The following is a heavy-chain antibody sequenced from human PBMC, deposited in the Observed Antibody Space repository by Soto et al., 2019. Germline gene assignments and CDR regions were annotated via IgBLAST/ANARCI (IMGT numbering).Heavy chain of an antibody. V-gene: IGHV4-31*03. CDR1: GGSIISGGYY. J-gene: IGHJ6*02. D-gene: IGHD5-12*01. CDR3: ARGRGYSGDDHYYYFDMDV. CDR2: IYYNGSP. Sequence: PSETLSLTCTVSGGSIISGGYYWSWIRQHPGKGLEWIGYIYYNGSPYYNPPLKSRVTISLDTSKNQFSMNLRSETAADTAVYYCARGRGYSGDDHYYYFDMDVWGQGTTVTVSS.